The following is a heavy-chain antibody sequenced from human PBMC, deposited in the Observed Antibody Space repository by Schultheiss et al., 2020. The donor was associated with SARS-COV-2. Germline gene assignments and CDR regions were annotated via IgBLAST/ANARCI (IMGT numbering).Heavy chain of an antibody. D-gene: IGHD3-22*01. CDR3: ARVFSGYYSQSFDY. CDR2: INTNTGNP. V-gene: IGHV7-4-1*02. J-gene: IGHJ4*02. CDR1: GYTFTGYY. Sequence: ASVKVSCKASGYTFTGYYIQWVRQAPGQGLEWMGWINTNTGNPTYAQGFTGRFVFSLDTSVSTAYLQISSLKAEDTAVYYCARVFSGYYSQSFDYWGQGTLVTVSS.